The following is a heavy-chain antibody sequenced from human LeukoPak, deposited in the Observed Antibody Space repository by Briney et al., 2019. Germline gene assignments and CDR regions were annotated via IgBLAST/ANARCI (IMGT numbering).Heavy chain of an antibody. Sequence: PSETLSLTCTVSGGSVSSGDWIRQPPGKGLEWIGSVYHSGETYYNPSLNSRVTISVDRSKNQFSLKLNSVTAADTAVYFCARGSRDWNDEKYWGQGTLVTVSS. CDR2: VYHSGET. CDR3: ARGSRDWNDEKY. V-gene: IGHV4-30-2*01. D-gene: IGHD1-1*01. CDR1: GGSVSSGD. J-gene: IGHJ4*02.